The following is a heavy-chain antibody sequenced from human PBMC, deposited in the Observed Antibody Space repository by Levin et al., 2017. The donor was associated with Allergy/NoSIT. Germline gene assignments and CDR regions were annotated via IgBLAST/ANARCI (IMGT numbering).Heavy chain of an antibody. CDR1: GASVYNNSAA. J-gene: IGHJ6*02. D-gene: IGHD3-22*01. CDR3: ARDDRGYPSTYYYYSMDV. CDR2: TYYRSKWYN. Sequence: SETLSLTCAISGASVYNNSAAWNWIRQSPSRGLEWLGRTYYRSKWYNDYAVSVKSRIIVNPDTSRNQFSLHLNSVTPEDTAVYFCARDDRGYPSTYYYYSMDVWGQGTTVTVSS. V-gene: IGHV6-1*01.